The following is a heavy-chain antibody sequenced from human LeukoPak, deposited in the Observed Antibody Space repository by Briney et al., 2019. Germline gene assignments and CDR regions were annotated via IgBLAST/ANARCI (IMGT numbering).Heavy chain of an antibody. CDR2: ISGSGGST. Sequence: GGSLRLSCAASGFTFSSYAMSWVRQAPGKGLEWVSAISGSGGSTYYADSVKGRFTISKDNSKNTLYLQMNSLRAEDTAVYYCAKNLYGYSSGWYVWGQGTLVTVSS. CDR3: AKNLYGYSSGWYV. J-gene: IGHJ4*02. V-gene: IGHV3-23*01. D-gene: IGHD6-19*01. CDR1: GFTFSSYA.